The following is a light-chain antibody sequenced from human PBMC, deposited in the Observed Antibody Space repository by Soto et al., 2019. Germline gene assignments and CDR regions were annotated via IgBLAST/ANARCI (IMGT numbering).Light chain of an antibody. Sequence: AIRIIQSLSYFAASTEDRVTITCRASQGISSYLAWYQQKPGKAPKLLIYAASTLQSGVPSRFSGSGSGTDFTLTSSSLQPEDFATYYCQQSYSTPITFGQGTRLEIK. CDR2: AAS. CDR1: QGISSY. V-gene: IGKV1-8*01. CDR3: QQSYSTPIT. J-gene: IGKJ5*01.